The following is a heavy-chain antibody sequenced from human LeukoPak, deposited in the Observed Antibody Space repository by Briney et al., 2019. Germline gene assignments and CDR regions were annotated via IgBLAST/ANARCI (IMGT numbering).Heavy chain of an antibody. CDR1: GDSISSGGYS. V-gene: IGHV4-30-4*07. CDR3: ARDPYDSGI. J-gene: IGHJ4*02. CDR2: IYSSGRS. D-gene: IGHD3-10*01. Sequence: PSETLSLTCAVSGDSISSGGYSWSWVRQPPGKGLEWIGYIYSSGRSYYNPSLQSRVTLSVDTSKNEFSLKVTSVTAADTAVYYCARDPYDSGIWGQGTLVTVSS.